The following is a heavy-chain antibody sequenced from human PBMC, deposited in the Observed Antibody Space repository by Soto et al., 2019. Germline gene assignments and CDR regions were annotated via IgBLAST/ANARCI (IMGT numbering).Heavy chain of an antibody. CDR2: IYYSGST. J-gene: IGHJ6*02. Sequence: TMSPTCTVCGGSVSSGDYYWGWIRQPPGKGLEWIGCIYYSGSTYYNPSLKSRVTISVDTSKNQFSLKLSSVTAADTAVYYCAGGYYDFKSMGVWGQGTTVTVSS. CDR1: GGSVSSGDYY. V-gene: IGHV4-30-4*01. CDR3: AGGYYDFKSMGV. D-gene: IGHD3-3*01.